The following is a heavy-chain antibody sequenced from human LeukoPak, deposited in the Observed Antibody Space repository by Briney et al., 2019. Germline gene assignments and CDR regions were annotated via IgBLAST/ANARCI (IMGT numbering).Heavy chain of an antibody. Sequence: ASVKVSCKASGYTFSDYYMHWVRQAPGQGLEWMGWINPKSGNTKYAQKFQGRVVMTRDTSISTVYLDLSSLTSDDTAVYFCAGGGSSVSGKAIDYWGQGSLVTVSS. D-gene: IGHD6-19*01. J-gene: IGHJ4*02. CDR1: GYTFSDYY. CDR3: AGGGSSVSGKAIDY. V-gene: IGHV1-2*02. CDR2: INPKSGNT.